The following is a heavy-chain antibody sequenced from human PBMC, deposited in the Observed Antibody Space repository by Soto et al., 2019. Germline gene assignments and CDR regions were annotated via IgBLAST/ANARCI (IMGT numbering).Heavy chain of an antibody. CDR3: VKEVRSFHGYFQH. CDR2: ISSNGGST. D-gene: IGHD2-15*01. V-gene: IGHV3-64D*06. Sequence: GGSLRHSCSASGFTFSSYAMHWVRQAPGKGLEYVSAISSNGGSTYYADSVKGRFTISRDNSKNTLYLQMSSLRAEDTAVYYCVKEVRSFHGYFQHWGQGTLVTSPQ. CDR1: GFTFSSYA. J-gene: IGHJ1*01.